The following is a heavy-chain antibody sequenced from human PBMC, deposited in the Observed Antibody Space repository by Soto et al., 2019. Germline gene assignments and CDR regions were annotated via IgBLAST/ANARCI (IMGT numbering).Heavy chain of an antibody. J-gene: IGHJ5*02. V-gene: IGHV4-59*08. CDR1: GGSISDYY. Sequence: QVQLQESGPGLVKPSETLSLTCTVSGGSISDYYWSWFRQAPGKGLDWIGYVYYSGSTNYNPSLRSRVTMPVDRSKNQFSLKLRSVTAADTAVYYCARQAIAWGQGTLVTVSS. CDR3: ARQAIA. CDR2: VYYSGST.